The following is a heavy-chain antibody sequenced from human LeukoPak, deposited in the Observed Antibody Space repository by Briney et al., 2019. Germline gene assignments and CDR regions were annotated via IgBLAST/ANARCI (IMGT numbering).Heavy chain of an antibody. V-gene: IGHV3-23*01. D-gene: IGHD1-1*01. Sequence: GGSLRLSCAASGFXFNKYAMTWVRQAPGKGLVWVAVISASGDNTDYADSAKGRFTISRDNSKNTLSLQMNSLRVEDTAVYYCAKVVGTGTTPTDYWGQGTLVTVSS. CDR2: ISASGDNT. CDR3: AKVVGTGTTPTDY. CDR1: GFXFNKYA. J-gene: IGHJ4*02.